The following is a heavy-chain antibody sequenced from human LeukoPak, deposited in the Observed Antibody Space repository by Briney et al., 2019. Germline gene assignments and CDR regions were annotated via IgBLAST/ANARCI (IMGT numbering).Heavy chain of an antibody. D-gene: IGHD1-7*01. J-gene: IGHJ4*02. CDR3: AKDGHNWNYFSFDY. Sequence: GGSLRLSCAASGFTLSSYAMSWVRQAPGKGLEWVSTMSGSGSSTYYADSVKGRFTMSRDNSKNTLYLQMKSPRAEDTAVYYCAKDGHNWNYFSFDYWGQGTLVTVSS. V-gene: IGHV3-23*01. CDR2: MSGSGSST. CDR1: GFTLSSYA.